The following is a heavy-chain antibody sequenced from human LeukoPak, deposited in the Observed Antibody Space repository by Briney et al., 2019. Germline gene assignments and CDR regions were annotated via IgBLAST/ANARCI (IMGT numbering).Heavy chain of an antibody. V-gene: IGHV4-34*01. Sequence: SETLSLTCAVYGGSSSGYYWNWIRQPPGKGLEWIGEINHGGSTSFNPSLKSRVTISVDTSKNQFSLKLSSVTAADTAVYYCARDKNWNYGGFDYWGQGTLVTVSS. J-gene: IGHJ4*02. CDR1: GGSSSGYY. D-gene: IGHD1-7*01. CDR3: ARDKNWNYGGFDY. CDR2: INHGGST.